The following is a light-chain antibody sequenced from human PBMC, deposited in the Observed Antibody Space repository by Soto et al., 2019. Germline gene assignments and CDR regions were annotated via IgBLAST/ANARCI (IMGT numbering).Light chain of an antibody. CDR1: QVLSDY. Sequence: DIPMTQSPSSLSASVGDRVTITCRASQVLSDYLAWYQQKPGQVPKLLIPAASTLQSGVPSRFRGSASGTDFTLTITGLQPDDFATYYCQNYNGPPWTFGQGTKVEVQ. V-gene: IGKV1-27*01. CDR3: QNYNGPPWT. J-gene: IGKJ1*01. CDR2: AAS.